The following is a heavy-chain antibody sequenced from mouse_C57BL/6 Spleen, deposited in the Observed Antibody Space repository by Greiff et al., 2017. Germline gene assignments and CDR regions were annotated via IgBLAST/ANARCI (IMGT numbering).Heavy chain of an antibody. D-gene: IGHD1-1*01. V-gene: IGHV1-69*01. CDR1: GYTFTSYW. Sequence: QVHVKQPGAELVMPGASVKLSCKASGYTFTSYWMHWVKQRPGQGLEWIGEIDPSDSYTNYNQKFKGKSTLTVDKSSSTAYMQLSSLTSEDSAVYYCARSYYGRTTNAMDYWGQGTSVTVSS. CDR2: IDPSDSYT. J-gene: IGHJ4*01. CDR3: ARSYYGRTTNAMDY.